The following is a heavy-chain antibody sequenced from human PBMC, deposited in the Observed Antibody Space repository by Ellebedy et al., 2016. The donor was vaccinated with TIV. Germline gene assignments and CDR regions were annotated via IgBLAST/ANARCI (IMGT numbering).Heavy chain of an antibody. Sequence: GESLKISXAASGFTFSSYAMSWVRQAPGKGLEWVSAISGSGGSTYYADSVKGRFTISRDNSKNTLYLQMNSLRAEDTAVYYCAKGITMVRGPHDYWGQGTLVTVSS. CDR3: AKGITMVRGPHDY. V-gene: IGHV3-23*01. J-gene: IGHJ4*02. CDR2: ISGSGGST. D-gene: IGHD3-10*01. CDR1: GFTFSSYA.